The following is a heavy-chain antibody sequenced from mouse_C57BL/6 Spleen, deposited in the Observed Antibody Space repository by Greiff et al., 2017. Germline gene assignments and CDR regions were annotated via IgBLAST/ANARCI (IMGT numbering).Heavy chain of an antibody. Sequence: EVQLQQSGPELVKPGASVKMSCKASGYTFTDYNMHWVKQRHGKSLEWIGYINPNNGGTSYNQKFKGKATLTVNKASSTAYMELRRLTSEDSAVYYCARRGCNWDGYFDYWGQGTTLTVSS. V-gene: IGHV1-22*01. D-gene: IGHD4-1*02. CDR3: ARRGCNWDGYFDY. J-gene: IGHJ2*01. CDR2: INPNNGGT. CDR1: GYTFTDYN.